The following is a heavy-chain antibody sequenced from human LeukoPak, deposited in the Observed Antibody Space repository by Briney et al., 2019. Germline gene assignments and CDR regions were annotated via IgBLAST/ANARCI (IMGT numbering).Heavy chain of an antibody. CDR1: GFTFSRYW. V-gene: IGHV3-7*03. D-gene: IGHD3-22*01. J-gene: IGHJ4*02. Sequence: PGGSLRLSCAASGFTFSRYWMSWVRQVPRKGLEWVANIKQDRGEIYYVDSVKGRFTISRDNAKNALYLQMNSLRVEDTAVYYCARDKGDYLTSGSLFVFGGQGTLVTVSP. CDR2: IKQDRGEI. CDR3: ARDKGDYLTSGSLFVF.